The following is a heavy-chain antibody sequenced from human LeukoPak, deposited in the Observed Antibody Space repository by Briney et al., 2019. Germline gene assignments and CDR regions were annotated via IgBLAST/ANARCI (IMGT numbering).Heavy chain of an antibody. CDR1: GFTFSSYR. CDR3: ARDKSGGSVTTSFDY. J-gene: IGHJ4*02. V-gene: IGHV3-74*01. Sequence: PGGSLRLSCAASGFTFSSYRMHWVRQAPGKGLVWVSRIDSDGSSTSYADSVKGRFTISRDNAKNTLYLQMNSLRAEDTAVYYCARDKSGGSVTTSFDYWGQGTLVTVSS. CDR2: IDSDGSST. D-gene: IGHD4-17*01.